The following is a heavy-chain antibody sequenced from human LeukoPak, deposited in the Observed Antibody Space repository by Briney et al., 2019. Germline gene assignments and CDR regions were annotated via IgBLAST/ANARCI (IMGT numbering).Heavy chain of an antibody. CDR2: INTNTGNP. CDR1: GYTFTSYA. CDR3: ARGGDDSSSSGDFDY. J-gene: IGHJ4*02. D-gene: IGHD6-6*01. V-gene: IGHV7-4-1*02. Sequence: ASVKVSCKASGYTFTSYAMNWVRQAPGQGLEWMGWINTNTGNPMYAQGLTGRFVFSLDTSVSTAYLQISSLKAEDTAVYYCARGGDDSSSSGDFDYWGQGTLVTVSS.